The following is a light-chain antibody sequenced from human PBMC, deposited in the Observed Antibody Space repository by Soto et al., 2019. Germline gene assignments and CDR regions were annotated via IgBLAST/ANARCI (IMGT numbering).Light chain of an antibody. Sequence: DIQMTQSPSTLSASVGDRVTITCRASQSISSWLAWYQQKPGRAPTLLIYKASSLETGVPSRFSGSGSGTEFTLIISSLQPDDFASYYCQPYGSSSPWTFGQGTKVASK. CDR1: QSISSW. J-gene: IGKJ1*01. CDR3: QPYGSSSPWT. V-gene: IGKV1-5*03. CDR2: KAS.